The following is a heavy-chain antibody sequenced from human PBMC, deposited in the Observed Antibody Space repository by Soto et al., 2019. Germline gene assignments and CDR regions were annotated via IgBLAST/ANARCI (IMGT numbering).Heavy chain of an antibody. D-gene: IGHD3-10*01. CDR1: GGSISSSSYY. Sequence: QLQLQESGPGLVKPSETLSLTCTVSGGSISSSSYYWGWIRQPPGKGLEWIGSIYYSGSTYYNPSPKSRVTISVDPSKNQCSLKLSSVTAADTAVYYCARPYYYGSGYYFDYWGQGTLVTVSS. J-gene: IGHJ4*02. CDR3: ARPYYYGSGYYFDY. CDR2: IYYSGST. V-gene: IGHV4-39*01.